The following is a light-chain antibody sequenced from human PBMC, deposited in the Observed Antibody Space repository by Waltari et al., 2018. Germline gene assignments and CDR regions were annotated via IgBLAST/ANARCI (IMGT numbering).Light chain of an antibody. CDR3: SSYTSSSTVV. CDR2: DVS. CDR1: SSDVGGYTY. V-gene: IGLV2-14*01. J-gene: IGLJ3*02. Sequence: QSALTQPASVSGSPGQSITISCTGTSSDVGGYTYVSWYQQHPGKAPKLVIYDVSNRPSGVSNRFSGSKSGTTASLTISGLQAEGGADYYCSSYTSSSTVVFGGGTKLTVL.